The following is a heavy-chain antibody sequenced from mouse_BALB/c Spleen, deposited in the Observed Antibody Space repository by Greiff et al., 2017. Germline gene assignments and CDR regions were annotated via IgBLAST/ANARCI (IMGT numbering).Heavy chain of an antibody. Sequence: VQLQQSGPELVKPGASVKISCKASGYSFTGYYMHWVKQSHVKSLEWIGRINPYNGATSYNQNFKDKASLTVDKSSSTAYMELHSLTSEDSAVYYCAREGTYGYDYWYFDVWGAGTTVTVSS. V-gene: IGHV1-31*01. CDR2: INPYNGAT. CDR1: GYSFTGYY. D-gene: IGHD2-2*01. CDR3: AREGTYGYDYWYFDV. J-gene: IGHJ1*01.